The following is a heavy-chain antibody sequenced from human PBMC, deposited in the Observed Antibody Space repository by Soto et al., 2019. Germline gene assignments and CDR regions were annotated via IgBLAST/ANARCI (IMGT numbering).Heavy chain of an antibody. J-gene: IGHJ4*02. CDR2: IHPSGGGT. D-gene: IGHD2-21*02. CDR3: ARGGHIAVVTASFDN. CDR1: GYTFNTYY. V-gene: IGHV1-46*02. Sequence: QVQLVQSGAEVRKPGASVKVSCKPSGYTFNTYYLHWLRQAPGQALEWMGVIHPSGGGTTYAQKFLGSVTVTRDTSTTTVFMELSRLRSDDTAVYYCARGGHIAVVTASFDNWGQGTLVTVSS.